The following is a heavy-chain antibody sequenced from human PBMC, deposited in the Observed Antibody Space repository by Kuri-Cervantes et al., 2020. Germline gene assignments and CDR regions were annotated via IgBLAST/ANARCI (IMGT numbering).Heavy chain of an antibody. D-gene: IGHD6-6*01. CDR1: GDSFNRGDYY. CDR3: TRAKTARGWFDP. CDR2: INHSGST. J-gene: IGHJ5*02. Sequence: GSLRLSCTVSGDSFNRGDYYWSWIRQPPGKGLEWIGEINHSGSTNYNPSLKSRVTISVDTSKNQFSLKLSSITAADTAVYYCTRAKTARGWFDPWGQGTLVTVSS. V-gene: IGHV4-34*01.